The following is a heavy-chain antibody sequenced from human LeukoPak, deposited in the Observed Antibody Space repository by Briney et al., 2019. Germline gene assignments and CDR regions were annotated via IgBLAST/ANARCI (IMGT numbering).Heavy chain of an antibody. CDR3: ARMGGYNVNY. D-gene: IGHD5-24*01. V-gene: IGHV4-34*01. CDR2: INHSGST. CDR1: GGSFSGYY. Sequence: SETLSLTCAVYGGSFSGYYWSWIRQPPGRGLEWIEEINHSGSTNYNPSLKSRVTISVDTSKNQFSLKLSSVTAADTAVYYCARMGGYNVNYWGQGTLVTVSS. J-gene: IGHJ4*02.